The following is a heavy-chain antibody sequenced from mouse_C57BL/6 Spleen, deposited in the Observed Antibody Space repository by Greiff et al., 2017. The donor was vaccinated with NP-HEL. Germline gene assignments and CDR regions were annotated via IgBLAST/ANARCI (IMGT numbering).Heavy chain of an antibody. CDR3: ARATTVVASNGFDY. CDR2: IYPGSGST. Sequence: QVHVKQPGAELVKPGASVKMSCKASGYTFTSYWITWVKQRPGQGLEWIGDIYPGSGSTNYNEKFKSKATLTVDTSSSTAYMQLSSLTSEDSAVYYCARATTVVASNGFDYWGQGTTLTVSS. V-gene: IGHV1-55*01. D-gene: IGHD1-1*01. CDR1: GYTFTSYW. J-gene: IGHJ2*01.